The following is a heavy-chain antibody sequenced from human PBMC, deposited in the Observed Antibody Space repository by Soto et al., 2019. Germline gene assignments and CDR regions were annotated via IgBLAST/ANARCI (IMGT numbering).Heavy chain of an antibody. D-gene: IGHD4-17*01. V-gene: IGHV4-31*03. Sequence: QVQLQESGPGLVKPSQTLSLTCTVSGGSISSGGYYWSWIRQHPGKGLEWIGYIYYSGSTYYNPSLKSRVSISVDTSKNQFSLKLSSVTAADTAVYYCARGRGTVTTVTTHLDYWGQGTLVTVSS. CDR1: GGSISSGGYY. CDR2: IYYSGST. J-gene: IGHJ4*02. CDR3: ARGRGTVTTVTTHLDY.